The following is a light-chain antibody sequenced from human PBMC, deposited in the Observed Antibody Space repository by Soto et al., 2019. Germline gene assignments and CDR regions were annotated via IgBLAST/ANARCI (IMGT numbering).Light chain of an antibody. Sequence: QSALTQPASVSGPPGQSITISCTGTSSDVGSDTFVSWYQQHPGKAPKLMIYEGSKRPSGVSNRFSGSKSGNTASLTISGLQAEDEADYYCCSYAGSMMFGGGTQLTVL. CDR2: EGS. J-gene: IGLJ3*02. CDR3: CSYAGSMM. CDR1: SSDVGSDTF. V-gene: IGLV2-23*01.